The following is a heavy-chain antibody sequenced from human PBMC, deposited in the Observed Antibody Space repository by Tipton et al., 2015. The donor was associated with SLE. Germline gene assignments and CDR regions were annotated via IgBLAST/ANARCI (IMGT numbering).Heavy chain of an antibody. V-gene: IGHV1-46*04. CDR3: ARESMLHAFDI. CDR1: GYTFTTYY. D-gene: IGHD2/OR15-2a*01. Sequence: QVQLVQSGAEVKKPGASVKVSCKASGYTFTTYYLHWVRQAPGQGLEWMGMIHPSAGTTSFAQKLQGRVTMTRDKSTGTVYMKLYSLRSEDTAVYYCARESMLHAFDIWGQGTKVTVSS. CDR2: IHPSAGTT. J-gene: IGHJ3*02.